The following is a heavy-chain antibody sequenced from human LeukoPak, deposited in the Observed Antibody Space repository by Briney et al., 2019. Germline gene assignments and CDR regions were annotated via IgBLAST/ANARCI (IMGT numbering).Heavy chain of an antibody. J-gene: IGHJ1*01. CDR3: AKDLRSSWYPLAYFQH. CDR2: ISSSGSTI. CDR1: GFTFSDYY. V-gene: IGHV3-11*04. Sequence: GGSLRLSCAASGFTFSDYYMSWIRQAPGKGLEWVSYISSSGSTIYYADSVKGRFTISRDNSKNTLYLQMNSLRAEDTAVYYCAKDLRSSWYPLAYFQHWGQGTLVTVSS. D-gene: IGHD6-13*01.